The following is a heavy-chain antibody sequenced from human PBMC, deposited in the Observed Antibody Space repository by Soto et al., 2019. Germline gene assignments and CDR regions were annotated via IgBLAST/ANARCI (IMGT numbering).Heavy chain of an antibody. Sequence: GESLKISCKGSGYRFTRNWIGWVRQMSGKGLEWMGIIYPGDSDTRYSPSFQGQVTISADKSISTAYLQWSSLKASDTAMYYCARHYEVGDIVVVPAAIDLWGQGTLVTVSS. CDR1: GYRFTRNW. CDR3: ARHYEVGDIVVVPAAIDL. CDR2: IYPGDSDT. J-gene: IGHJ5*02. D-gene: IGHD2-2*01. V-gene: IGHV5-51*01.